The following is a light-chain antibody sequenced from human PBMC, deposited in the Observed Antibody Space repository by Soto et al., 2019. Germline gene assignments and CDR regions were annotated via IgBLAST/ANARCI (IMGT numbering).Light chain of an antibody. Sequence: EVVLTQSPLFLPVTLGQPASVSCKSSQSLVYSDGNTYLSWFQQRPGQSPRRLIYTVSKRDSGVPDRISGSGSGNDFTLKISRVEAEDVAIYYCMQGSHWPYTFGQGTKLEIK. CDR1: QSLVYSDGNTY. V-gene: IGKV2-30*01. J-gene: IGKJ2*01. CDR2: TVS. CDR3: MQGSHWPYT.